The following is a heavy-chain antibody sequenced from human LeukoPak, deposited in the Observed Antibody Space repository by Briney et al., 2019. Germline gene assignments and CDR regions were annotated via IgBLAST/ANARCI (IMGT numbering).Heavy chain of an antibody. CDR1: GFTFSRYP. Sequence: PGGSLRLSCAASGFTFSRYPMHWVRQAPGKELEWVANIRQDGDTKYYVDSVKGRFTISRDNAMNSLYLQMNSLRAEDTAIYYCARSLPYGTTWYGRSDFWGQGTLVTVSS. J-gene: IGHJ4*02. V-gene: IGHV3-7*03. CDR3: ARSLPYGTTWYGRSDF. CDR2: IRQDGDTK. D-gene: IGHD6-13*01.